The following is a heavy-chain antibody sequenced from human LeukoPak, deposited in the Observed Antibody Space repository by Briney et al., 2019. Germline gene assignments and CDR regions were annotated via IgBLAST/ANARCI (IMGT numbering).Heavy chain of an antibody. CDR2: SYGLGIT. J-gene: IGHJ2*01. CDR1: GASLSTSY. Sequence: SETLSLTCTVAGASLSTSYWNWIRQSAEDGLEWIGRSYGLGITTYNPSLESRVTVSVDIAKNQFSLNLTSVTAADTAVYYCARDATTFGSDLRKNWYFDLWGRGTLVTVSS. CDR3: ARDATTFGSDLRKNWYFDL. V-gene: IGHV4-4*07. D-gene: IGHD3-3*01.